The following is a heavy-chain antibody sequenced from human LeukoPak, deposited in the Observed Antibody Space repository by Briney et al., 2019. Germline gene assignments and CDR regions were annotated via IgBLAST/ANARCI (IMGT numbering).Heavy chain of an antibody. V-gene: IGHV4-34*01. D-gene: IGHD3-10*01. CDR1: GGSFSGYY. CDR2: INHSGST. Sequence: SETLSLTCAVYGGSFSGYYWSWIRQPPGKGLEWIGEINHSGSTNYNPSLKSRVTISVDTSKNQCSLKLSSVTAADTAVYYCARGRTFGRHFDYWGQGTLVTVSS. J-gene: IGHJ4*02. CDR3: ARGRTFGRHFDY.